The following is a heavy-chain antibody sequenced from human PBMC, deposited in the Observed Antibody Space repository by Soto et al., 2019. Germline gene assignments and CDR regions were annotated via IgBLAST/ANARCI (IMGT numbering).Heavy chain of an antibody. CDR2: INPSGGST. CDR3: ARRANYYDSSGYYRSLGPDDAFDI. V-gene: IGHV1-46*03. J-gene: IGHJ3*02. Sequence: ASVKVSCKVSGYTLTELSMHWVRQAPGQGLEWMGIINPSGGSTSYAQKFQGRVTMTRDTSTSTVYMELSSLRSEDTAVYYCARRANYYDSSGYYRSLGPDDAFDIWGQGTMVTVSS. D-gene: IGHD3-22*01. CDR1: GYTLTELS.